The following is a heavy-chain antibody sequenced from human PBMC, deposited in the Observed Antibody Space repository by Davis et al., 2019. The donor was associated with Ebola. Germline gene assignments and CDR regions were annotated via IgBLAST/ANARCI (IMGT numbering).Heavy chain of an antibody. Sequence: GESLKISCKGSGYSFTSYLIGWVRQMPGKGLEWMGIIYPGDSDTRYSPSFQGQVTISADKSISTAYLQWSSLKASDTAMYYCARRLTNYDILTGYYRAYYFDYWGQGTLVTVSS. CDR2: IYPGDSDT. D-gene: IGHD3-9*01. V-gene: IGHV5-51*01. CDR1: GYSFTSYL. J-gene: IGHJ4*02. CDR3: ARRLTNYDILTGYYRAYYFDY.